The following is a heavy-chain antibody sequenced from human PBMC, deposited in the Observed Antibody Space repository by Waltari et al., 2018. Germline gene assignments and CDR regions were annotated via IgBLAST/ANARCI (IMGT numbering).Heavy chain of an antibody. Sequence: QVQLQESGPGLVKPSETLSLPCAVSGYSISSGYYWGWIRQPPGKGLEWIGSIYHSGSTYYNPSLKSRVTISVDTSKNQFSLKLSSVTAADTAVYYCARPQAADYYGMDVWGQGTTVTVSS. CDR1: GYSISSGYY. D-gene: IGHD6-13*01. V-gene: IGHV4-38-2*01. J-gene: IGHJ6*02. CDR2: IYHSGST. CDR3: ARPQAADYYGMDV.